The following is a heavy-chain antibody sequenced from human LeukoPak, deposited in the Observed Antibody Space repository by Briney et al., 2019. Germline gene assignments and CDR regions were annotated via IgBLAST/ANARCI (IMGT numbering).Heavy chain of an antibody. J-gene: IGHJ3*02. CDR3: VKDREAVAGSRLDI. CDR2: TSSNGGRT. CDR1: GFTFSNYG. D-gene: IGHD6-19*01. Sequence: PGGSLRLSCAASGFTFSNYGMHWVRQAPGKGLEYVSATSSNGGRTYYADSVKGRFTISRDNSKNTLYLRMSSLRAEDTAVYYCVKDREAVAGSRLDIWGQGTMVTVSS. V-gene: IGHV3-64D*09.